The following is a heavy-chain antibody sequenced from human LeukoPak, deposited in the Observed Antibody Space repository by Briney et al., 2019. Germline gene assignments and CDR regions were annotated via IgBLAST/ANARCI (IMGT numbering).Heavy chain of an antibody. CDR3: ARVGDSSGWYPHYFDY. CDR1: GFTFSSYE. CDR2: ISSSGSTI. Sequence: PGGSLRLSCAASGFTFSSYEMNWVRQAPGKGLKWVSYISSSGSTIYYADSVKGRFTIPRDNAKNSLYLQMNSLRAEDTAVYYCARVGDSSGWYPHYFDYWGQGTLVTVSS. V-gene: IGHV3-48*03. D-gene: IGHD6-19*01. J-gene: IGHJ4*02.